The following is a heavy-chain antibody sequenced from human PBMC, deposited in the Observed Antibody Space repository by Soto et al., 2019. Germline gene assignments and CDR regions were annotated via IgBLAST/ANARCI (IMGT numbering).Heavy chain of an antibody. CDR3: AKTPGTGGWFDP. V-gene: IGHV3-23*01. J-gene: IGHJ5*02. Sequence: PGWSQRLPSDASDFNFRNFPMTWVSKPPGKGLEWVSSISGNGVNTTYADSVKARFTISRDNSKKMLYLQMNSLRAEDTAVYYCAKTPGTGGWFDPWGQGTPVTVSS. CDR2: ISGNGVNT. CDR1: DFNFRNFP.